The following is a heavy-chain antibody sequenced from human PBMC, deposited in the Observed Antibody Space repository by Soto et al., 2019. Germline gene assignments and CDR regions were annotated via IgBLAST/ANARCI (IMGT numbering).Heavy chain of an antibody. CDR3: ARLGSTTFYYYYGMDV. CDR1: GGSISNYY. D-gene: IGHD4-17*01. Sequence: TSETLSLTCIVSGGSISNYYWSWIRQPPGKGLEWIGYIYYSGSTNYNPSLKSRVTISVDTSKNQFSLKLSSVTAADTAVYYCARLGSTTFYYYYGMDVWGQGTT. V-gene: IGHV4-59*08. CDR2: IYYSGST. J-gene: IGHJ6*02.